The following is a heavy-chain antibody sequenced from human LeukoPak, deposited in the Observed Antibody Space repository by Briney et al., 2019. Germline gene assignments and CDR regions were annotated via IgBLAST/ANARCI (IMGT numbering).Heavy chain of an antibody. CDR2: ISGSGGST. Sequence: GGSLRLSCAASGFTFSIYAMSWVRQAPGKGLEWVSAISGSGGSTYYADSVKGRFTISRDNSKNTLYLQMNSLRAEDTAVYYCARLVDTAMVGSFQHWGQGTLVTVSS. D-gene: IGHD5-18*01. V-gene: IGHV3-23*01. J-gene: IGHJ1*01. CDR3: ARLVDTAMVGSFQH. CDR1: GFTFSIYA.